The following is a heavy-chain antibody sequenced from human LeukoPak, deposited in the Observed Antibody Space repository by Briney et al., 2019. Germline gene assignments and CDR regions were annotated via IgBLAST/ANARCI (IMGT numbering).Heavy chain of an antibody. CDR2: IQQDGSEK. CDR3: ARDSFNCDFWSGYLDY. CDR1: GFSFSSYW. D-gene: IGHD3-3*01. V-gene: IGHV3-7*01. J-gene: IGHJ4*02. Sequence: GGSLRLSCAASGFSFSSYWMSWVRQAPGKGLEWVANIQQDGSEKYYVDSVKGRFTISRDNAKNSLYLQMNSLRAEDTAVYYCARDSFNCDFWSGYLDYWGQGTLVTVSS.